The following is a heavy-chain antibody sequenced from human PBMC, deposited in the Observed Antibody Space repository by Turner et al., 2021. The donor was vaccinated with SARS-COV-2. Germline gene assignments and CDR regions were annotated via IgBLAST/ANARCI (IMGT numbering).Heavy chain of an antibody. CDR3: ASPYITMVRGVNYYGMDV. J-gene: IGHJ6*02. CDR2: IYYTGLT. V-gene: IGHV4-59*01. Sequence: QVQVQESGPGLVKPSETLSLSCTVSGGSITSYYWTWIRQPPGKGLEWIGYIYYTGLTSYNPSLKSRVTISLETPKNQFSLSLRSVTTADTAVYYCASPYITMVRGVNYYGMDVWGQGTTVTVSS. D-gene: IGHD3-10*01. CDR1: GGSITSYY.